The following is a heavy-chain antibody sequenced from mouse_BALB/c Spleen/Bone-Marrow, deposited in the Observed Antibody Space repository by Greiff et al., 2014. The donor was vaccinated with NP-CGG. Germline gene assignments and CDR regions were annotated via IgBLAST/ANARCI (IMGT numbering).Heavy chain of an antibody. D-gene: IGHD4-1*01. CDR1: GFNIKDTN. CDR3: ARWEYYAMDY. V-gene: IGHV14-3*02. CDR2: IDPANGNT. J-gene: IGHJ4*01. Sequence: VQLQQSGAELVKPGASVKLSCTASGFNIKDTNMHWVKQRPEQGLEWIGRIDPANGNTKYDPKFQGKATITADTSSNTAYLQLSSLTSEDTAVYYCARWEYYAMDYWGQGTSVTVSS.